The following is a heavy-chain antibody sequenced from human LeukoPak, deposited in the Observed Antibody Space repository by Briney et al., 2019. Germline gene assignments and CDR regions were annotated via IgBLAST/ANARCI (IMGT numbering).Heavy chain of an antibody. CDR2: ISSAGGYI. CDR1: GLSFSSYS. D-gene: IGHD6-19*01. J-gene: IGHJ6*03. Sequence: RAGGSLRLSCAASGLSFSSYSMNWVRQAPGKGLEWVSSISSAGGYIHYADSVKGRFTISRDNAKNSLYLQMNSLRVEDTAIYYCARDEGSDYYYYMDVWGKGTTVTVSS. CDR3: ARDEGSDYYYYMDV. V-gene: IGHV3-21*01.